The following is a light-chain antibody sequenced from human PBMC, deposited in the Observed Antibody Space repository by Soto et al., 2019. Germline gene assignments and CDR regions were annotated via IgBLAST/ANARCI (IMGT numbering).Light chain of an antibody. CDR1: SNDIGAYQY. J-gene: IGLJ2*01. CDR3: SSFTTSLTVI. Sequence: QSALTQPASVSASPGQSITISCAGTSNDIGAYQYVSWYQHRPGKAPRLIIYDVTDRSSGVSSRFSGSKSDNSASLTISGLQTDDEADYYCSSFTTSLTVIFGGGTKLTVL. CDR2: DVT. V-gene: IGLV2-14*01.